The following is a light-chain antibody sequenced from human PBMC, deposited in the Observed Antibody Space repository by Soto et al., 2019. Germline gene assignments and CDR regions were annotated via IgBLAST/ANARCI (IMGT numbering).Light chain of an antibody. CDR1: SSNIGAGYD. CDR2: GNN. Sequence: QAVVTQPPSVSGAPGQRVTISCTGSSSNIGAGYDVHWYQQLPGPAPKLLIYGNNNRPSGVPDRFSGSKSGTLASLAITGLQAGDEADYSCQSYDSSLSGYVVFGGGTKLTVL. J-gene: IGLJ2*01. V-gene: IGLV1-40*01. CDR3: QSYDSSLSGYVV.